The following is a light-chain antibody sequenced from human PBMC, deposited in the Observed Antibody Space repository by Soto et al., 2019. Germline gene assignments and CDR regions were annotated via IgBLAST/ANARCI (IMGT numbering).Light chain of an antibody. CDR3: AAWEDSQTAYWV. V-gene: IGLV1-47*02. CDR1: DFNIGSND. J-gene: IGLJ3*02. CDR2: NSD. Sequence: QSVLTQPPSASGTLGQRITLSCSGSDFNIGSNDVFWYQQLPGTAPKLLISNSDQRPSGVPDRFSGSKSGTSASLAISGLRSADEAAYYCAAWEDSQTAYWVFGGGTKLAVL.